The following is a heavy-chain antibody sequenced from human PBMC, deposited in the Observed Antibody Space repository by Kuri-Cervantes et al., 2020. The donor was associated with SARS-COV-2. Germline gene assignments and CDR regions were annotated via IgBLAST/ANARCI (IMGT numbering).Heavy chain of an antibody. J-gene: IGHJ4*02. V-gene: IGHV3-11*04. D-gene: IGHD3-22*01. Sequence: GESLKISCAASGFTFRDAWMTWVRQAPGKGLEWVSWITTSGSAVYYADSVKGRFTISRDNAKNSLYLQMNSLRADDTALYYCARKGLDSSGYSLGYDWGQGTLVTVSS. CDR3: ARKGLDSSGYSLGYD. CDR2: ITTSGSAV. CDR1: GFTFRDAW.